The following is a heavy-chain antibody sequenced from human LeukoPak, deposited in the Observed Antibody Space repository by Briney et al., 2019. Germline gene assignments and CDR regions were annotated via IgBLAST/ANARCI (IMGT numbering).Heavy chain of an antibody. CDR2: ISGSGGSA. J-gene: IGHJ4*02. V-gene: IGHV3-23*01. Sequence: PGGSLRLSCAASGFTFSSYAMSWVRQAPGKGLEWVSVISGSGGSAYYADSVKGRFTISRDNSKNTLYLQMNSLRAEDTAVYYCAKDGRVAAAAYYFDYWGQGTLATVSS. CDR1: GFTFSSYA. D-gene: IGHD6-13*01. CDR3: AKDGRVAAAAYYFDY.